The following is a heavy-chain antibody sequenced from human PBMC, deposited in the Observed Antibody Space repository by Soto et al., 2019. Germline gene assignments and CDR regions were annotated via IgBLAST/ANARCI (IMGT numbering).Heavy chain of an antibody. V-gene: IGHV4-59*08. CDR3: ARQAIGDDYYYDMDV. Sequence: QVQLQESGPGLVKPSETLSLTCTVSGGSISDYYWGWIRQPPGKGLEWIGYISFSGSTSYNPSLKSRVPMSVDTSNSQFSLTLSSVTAADTAVYYCARQAIGDDYYYDMDVWGRGTTVTVSS. D-gene: IGHD2-21*01. CDR2: ISFSGST. CDR1: GGSISDYY. J-gene: IGHJ6*03.